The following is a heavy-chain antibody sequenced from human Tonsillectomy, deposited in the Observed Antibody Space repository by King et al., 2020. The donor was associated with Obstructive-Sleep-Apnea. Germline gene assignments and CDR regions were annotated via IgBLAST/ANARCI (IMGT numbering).Heavy chain of an antibody. CDR1: GFTFSSYG. CDR3: ARDQGGRDGYNPIDY. Sequence: QLVQSGGGVVQPGRSLRLSCAASGFTFSSYGMHWVRQAPGKGLEWVAVIWYDGSNKYYADSVKGRFTISRDNSKNTLYLQMNSLRAEDTAVYYCARDQGGRDGYNPIDYWGQGTLVTVSS. V-gene: IGHV3-33*01. CDR2: IWYDGSNK. J-gene: IGHJ4*02. D-gene: IGHD5-24*01.